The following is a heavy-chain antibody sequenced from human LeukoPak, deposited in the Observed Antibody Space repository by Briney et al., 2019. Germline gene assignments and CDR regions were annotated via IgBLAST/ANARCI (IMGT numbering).Heavy chain of an antibody. V-gene: IGHV4-34*01. J-gene: IGHJ4*02. Sequence: PSETLSLTCAVYGGSFSGYYWSWIRQPPGKGLEWIGEINHSGSTNYNPSLKSRVTISVDTSKNQFSLKLSSVTAAGTAVYYCARALGYWGQGTLVTVSS. CDR3: ARALGY. CDR2: INHSGST. CDR1: GGSFSGYY.